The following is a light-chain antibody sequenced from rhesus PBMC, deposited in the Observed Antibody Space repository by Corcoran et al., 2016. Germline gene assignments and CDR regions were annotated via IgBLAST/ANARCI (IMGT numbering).Light chain of an antibody. CDR3: LQDIQLPFT. CDR1: QSLLHSNGYTY. Sequence: DIVMTQTPLSLPVTLGEPASISCRSSQSLLHSNGYTYLFWYLQKPGQFPQLLISLGSNRASGVPDRCMGGGSGTDFTLKISRVEAEDVGVSYCLQDIQLPFTFGPGTKLDIK. CDR2: LGS. V-gene: IGKV2-78*01. J-gene: IGKJ3*01.